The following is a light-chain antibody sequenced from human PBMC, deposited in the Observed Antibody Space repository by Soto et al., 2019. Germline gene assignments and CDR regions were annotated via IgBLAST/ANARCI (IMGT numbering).Light chain of an antibody. CDR1: QRVYSN. J-gene: IGKJ5*01. V-gene: IGKV3-15*01. Sequence: EILMTQSRDTLSVSPWESATLSCRASQRVYSNLAWYQQRPGQAPRLLIYGASTRATGVPARFSGRGSGTEFTLTISSLQSEDFAVYYCQQYTNWPPNTFGQGTRLEIK. CDR2: GAS. CDR3: QQYTNWPPNT.